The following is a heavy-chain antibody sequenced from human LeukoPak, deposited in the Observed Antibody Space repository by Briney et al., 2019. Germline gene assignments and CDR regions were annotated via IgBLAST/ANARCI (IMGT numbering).Heavy chain of an antibody. J-gene: IGHJ3*02. D-gene: IGHD1-26*01. CDR1: GFTFSSYA. CDR3: ARDEGEDGSSPGGAFDI. V-gene: IGHV3-23*01. Sequence: GGSLRLSCAASGFTFSSYAMSWVRQAPGKGLEWVSAISGSGGSTYYADSVKGRFTISRDNSKNTLYLQMNSLRAEDTAVYYCARDEGEDGSSPGGAFDIWGQGTMVTVSS. CDR2: ISGSGGST.